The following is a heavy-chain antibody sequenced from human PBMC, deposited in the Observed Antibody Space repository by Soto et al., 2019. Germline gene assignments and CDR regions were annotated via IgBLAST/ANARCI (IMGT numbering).Heavy chain of an antibody. CDR1: GFTFSSYA. D-gene: IGHD6-13*01. CDR2: ISGSGGST. J-gene: IGHJ6*02. CDR3: AIAAADYYYYYGMDV. Sequence: GGSLRLSCAASGFTFSSYAMSWVRQAPGKGLEWVSAISGSGGSTYYADSVKGRFTISRDNSKNTLYLQMNSLRAEDTAVYYCAIAAADYYYYYGMDVWGQGTTVTVSS. V-gene: IGHV3-23*01.